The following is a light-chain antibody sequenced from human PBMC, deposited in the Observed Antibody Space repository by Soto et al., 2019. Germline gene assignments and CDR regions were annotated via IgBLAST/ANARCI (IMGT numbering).Light chain of an antibody. Sequence: QSVLTQPPSVSGAPGQRVTISCTGSTSNIGAGYDVHWYQQLPGTAPKLLIYTNNNRPSGVPDRFSGSKSGTSASLAITGLQAEDEADYYCQSYDSSLIYVFGTGTKLTVL. CDR3: QSYDSSLIYV. CDR2: TNN. CDR1: TSNIGAGYD. V-gene: IGLV1-40*01. J-gene: IGLJ1*01.